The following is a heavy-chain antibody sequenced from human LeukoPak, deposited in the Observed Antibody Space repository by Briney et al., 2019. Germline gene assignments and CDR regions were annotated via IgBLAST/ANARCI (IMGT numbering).Heavy chain of an antibody. Sequence: GGSLRLSCAASGFTFDDYAMHWVRQAPGKGLEWVSLISWDGGSTYYADSVKGRFTISRDNSKNSLYLQMNSLRAEDTALYYCAKEHRSYSSSWFFDYWGQGTLVTVSS. CDR3: AKEHRSYSSSWFFDY. CDR2: ISWDGGST. V-gene: IGHV3-43D*03. CDR1: GFTFDDYA. J-gene: IGHJ4*02. D-gene: IGHD6-13*01.